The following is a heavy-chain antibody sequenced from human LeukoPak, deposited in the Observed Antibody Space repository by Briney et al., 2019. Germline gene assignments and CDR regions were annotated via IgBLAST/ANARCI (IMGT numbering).Heavy chain of an antibody. Sequence: GRSLRLSCAASGFTLSSYVIHWVRLAPGKGLEWVANIKDDGTETYYVDSVKGRFTVSRDNAKNSLYLQMNSLRVEDTAVYYCAKEGRSLQSYWGQGTLVTVSS. CDR1: GFTLSSYV. D-gene: IGHD5-24*01. J-gene: IGHJ4*02. V-gene: IGHV3-7*03. CDR2: IKDDGTET. CDR3: AKEGRSLQSY.